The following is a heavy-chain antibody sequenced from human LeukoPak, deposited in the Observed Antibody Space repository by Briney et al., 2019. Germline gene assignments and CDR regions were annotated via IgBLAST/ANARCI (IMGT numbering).Heavy chain of an antibody. CDR1: GFTFSSYW. V-gene: IGHV3-7*01. Sequence: GGSLRLSCAASGFTFSSYWMSWVRQAPGKGLEWVANIKQDGSEKYYVDSVKGRFTISRDNAKKSLYLQMNSLRAEDTAVYYCARGYYYDSSGYSDYWGQGTLVTVSS. CDR2: IKQDGSEK. J-gene: IGHJ4*02. CDR3: ARGYYYDSSGYSDY. D-gene: IGHD3-22*01.